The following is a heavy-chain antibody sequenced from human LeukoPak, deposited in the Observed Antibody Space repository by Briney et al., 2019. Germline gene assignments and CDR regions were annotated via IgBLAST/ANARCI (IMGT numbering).Heavy chain of an antibody. D-gene: IGHD6-19*01. CDR3: ARGRRAMAGRQPRNWFDP. J-gene: IGHJ5*02. CDR2: INHSGST. Sequence: SETLSLTCAVYGGSFSGYYWSWIRQPPGKGLEWIGEINHSGSTNYNPSLKSRVTISVDTSKNQFSLKLSSVTAADTAVYYCARGRRAMAGRQPRNWFDPWGQGTLVTVSS. V-gene: IGHV4-34*01. CDR1: GGSFSGYY.